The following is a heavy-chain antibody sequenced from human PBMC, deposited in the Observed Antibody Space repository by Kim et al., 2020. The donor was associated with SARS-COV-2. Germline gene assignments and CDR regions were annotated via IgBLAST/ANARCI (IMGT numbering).Heavy chain of an antibody. Sequence: GGSLRLSCVASGFTFSRYWMHWVRQAPGKGLVWISRTNTDGSRRDYAESVKGRFTISRDNGQNTLYLQMNSLRVEDTAVYYCVRPSYCGPETTYCYSGFDSWGRGTLVTVSS. J-gene: IGHJ4*02. CDR2: TNTDGSRR. CDR3: VRPSYCGPETTYCYSGFDS. CDR1: GFTFSRYW. V-gene: IGHV3-74*01. D-gene: IGHD2-21*01.